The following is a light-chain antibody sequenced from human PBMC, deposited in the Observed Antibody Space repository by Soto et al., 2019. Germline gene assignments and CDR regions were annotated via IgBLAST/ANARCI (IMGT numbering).Light chain of an antibody. V-gene: IGLV1-44*01. CDR1: NSNIGSHT. Sequence: QSLLTQPPSASGTPGQRVTISCSGSNSNIGSHTVNWYQQLPGTAPKLLIYSNSQRPLGVPVRFSGSKSGTSASLAISGLQSEDEADYYCASWDDNLQVFGLGTKVTVL. J-gene: IGLJ1*01. CDR3: ASWDDNLQV. CDR2: SNS.